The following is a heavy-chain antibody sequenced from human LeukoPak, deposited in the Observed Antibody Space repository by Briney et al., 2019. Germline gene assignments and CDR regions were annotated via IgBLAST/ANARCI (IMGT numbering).Heavy chain of an antibody. CDR1: GFTFSSYA. CDR3: AKDTGGLWTPDWYFDL. J-gene: IGHJ2*01. D-gene: IGHD5-18*01. Sequence: GRSLRLSCGASGFTFSSYAMHWVRQAPGKGLEWVAVISSDGTNKYYADSVKGRFTISKDNSRNTLYLQMNSLRAEDTAAYYCAKDTGGLWTPDWYFDLWGRGTLVTVSS. V-gene: IGHV3-30-3*01. CDR2: ISSDGTNK.